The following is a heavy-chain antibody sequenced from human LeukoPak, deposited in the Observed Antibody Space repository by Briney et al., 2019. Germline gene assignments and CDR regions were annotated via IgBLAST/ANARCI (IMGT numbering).Heavy chain of an antibody. CDR2: ISGSGGST. D-gene: IGHD3-10*01. V-gene: IGHV3-23*01. Sequence: PGGSLRLSCAASGFTFRSHWMHWVRQAPGKGLEWVSAISGSGGSTYYADSVKGRFTISRDNSKNTLYLQMNSLRAEDTAVYYCAKDLRLGYYGSGSYSFDYWGQGTLVTVSS. CDR1: GFTFRSHW. J-gene: IGHJ4*02. CDR3: AKDLRLGYYGSGSYSFDY.